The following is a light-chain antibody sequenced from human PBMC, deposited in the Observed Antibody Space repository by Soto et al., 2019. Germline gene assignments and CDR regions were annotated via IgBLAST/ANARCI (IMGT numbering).Light chain of an antibody. CDR2: EVT. CDR3: SSYGGNKNYVL. Sequence: QSALTQPPSASGSLGQSVTISCTGTSSDVGAYNYVSWYQQHPGKAPKLVIFEVTQRPSGVPDRFSGSKSGNTASLTVSGLQAEDEADYYCSSYGGNKNYVLFGGGTKLTVL. V-gene: IGLV2-8*01. CDR1: SSDVGAYNY. J-gene: IGLJ3*02.